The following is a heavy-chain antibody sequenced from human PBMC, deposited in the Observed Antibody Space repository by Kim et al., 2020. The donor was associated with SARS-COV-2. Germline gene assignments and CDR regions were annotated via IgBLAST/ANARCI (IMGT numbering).Heavy chain of an antibody. Sequence: GESLKISCKGSGYSFTSYWIGWVRQMSGKGLEWMGIIYPGDSDTTYSPSFQGLVTISADKSINTAYLQWSSLKASDTAMYYCARLGPAGGASYGMDVWGQGATVTVSS. CDR2: IYPGDSDT. CDR3: ARLGPAGGASYGMDV. D-gene: IGHD6-13*01. CDR1: GYSFTSYW. J-gene: IGHJ6*02. V-gene: IGHV5-51*01.